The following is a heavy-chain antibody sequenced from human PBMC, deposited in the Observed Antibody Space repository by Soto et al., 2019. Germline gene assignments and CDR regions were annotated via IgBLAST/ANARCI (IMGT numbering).Heavy chain of an antibody. V-gene: IGHV1-8*01. J-gene: IGHJ4*02. CDR1: GYTFTSYD. D-gene: IGHD3-10*01. CDR2: MNPDSGNT. CDR3: ARSVGGSNVNFDY. Sequence: QVQLVQSGAEVRTPGASVKVSCKASGYTFTSYDINWVRQATGQGPEWMGWMNPDSGNTGYGQQVQGRVTMTRNTAISTAYMELSSLRSEDTAVYYCARSVGGSNVNFDYWGQGTLVTVSS.